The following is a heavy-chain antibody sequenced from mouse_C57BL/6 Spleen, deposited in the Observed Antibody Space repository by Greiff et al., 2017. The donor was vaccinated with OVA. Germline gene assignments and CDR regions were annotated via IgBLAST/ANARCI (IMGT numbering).Heavy chain of an antibody. CDR2: IDPSDSYT. CDR1: GYTFTSYW. Sequence: QVQLQQPGAELVRPGTSVKLSCKASGYTFTSYWMHWVKQRPGQGLEWIGVIDPSDSYTNYNQKFKGKATLTVDTSSSTAYMQLSSLTSEDSAVYYGARDYGSRDWYFDVWGTGTTVTVSS. J-gene: IGHJ1*03. D-gene: IGHD1-1*01. V-gene: IGHV1-59*01. CDR3: ARDYGSRDWYFDV.